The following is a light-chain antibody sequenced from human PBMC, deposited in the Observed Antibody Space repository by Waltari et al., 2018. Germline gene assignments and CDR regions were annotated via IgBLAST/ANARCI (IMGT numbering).Light chain of an antibody. J-gene: IGLJ3*02. CDR3: ASWDDNLNGHWV. Sequence: QSVLTQPPSASGTPGQRVRISRPGSASNIGGNLVNWYQQLPGKAPKPLIYRRDLRPSGVPERFSGSKSGTSASLAISGLQSEDEADYFCASWDDNLNGHWVFGGGTKVTVL. CDR2: RRD. CDR1: ASNIGGNL. V-gene: IGLV1-44*01.